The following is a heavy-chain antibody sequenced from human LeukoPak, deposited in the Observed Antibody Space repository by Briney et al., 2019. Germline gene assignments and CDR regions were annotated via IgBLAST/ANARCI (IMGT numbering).Heavy chain of an antibody. D-gene: IGHD1-20*01. CDR1: GFTFSSYS. J-gene: IGHJ4*02. Sequence: PGGSLRLSCAASGFTFSSYSMNWVRQVPGKGLEWLSYFSSTTSAIYYADSVKGRFTISRDNAKNSLYLQMNSLRDEDTAVYYCARDHNWAFDYWGQGTLVTVSS. CDR2: FSSTTSAI. V-gene: IGHV3-48*02. CDR3: ARDHNWAFDY.